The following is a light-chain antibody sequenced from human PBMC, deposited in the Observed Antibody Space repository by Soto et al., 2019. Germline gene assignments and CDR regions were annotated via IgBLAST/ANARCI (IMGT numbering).Light chain of an antibody. Sequence: EIVLTQSPGTLSLPPGERATLSCRASQSVSSSYLAWYQQKPGQAPRLLIYGASSRATGIPDRFSGSGSGIDFTLNISRLEPEDFAVYYCQQYGSSPPTFGQGTKLEIK. CDR2: GAS. CDR3: QQYGSSPPT. V-gene: IGKV3-20*01. CDR1: QSVSSSY. J-gene: IGKJ2*01.